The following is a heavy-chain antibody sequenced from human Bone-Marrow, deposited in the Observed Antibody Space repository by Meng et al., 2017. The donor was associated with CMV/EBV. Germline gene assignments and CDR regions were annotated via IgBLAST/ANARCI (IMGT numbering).Heavy chain of an antibody. CDR1: GFTFSSYG. D-gene: IGHD1-26*01. CDR2: IRGDSFGGTT. CDR3: NRWAGDTSYSFC. Sequence: GGSLRLSCAASGFTFSSYGMHWVRQAPGKGLEWVGFIRGDSFGGTTDYAASLKGRFTISKDDSKSIVYLHMNSLESEDTGMYYCNRWAGDTSYSFCWGQGTLVTVSS. J-gene: IGHJ4*02. V-gene: IGHV3-49*04.